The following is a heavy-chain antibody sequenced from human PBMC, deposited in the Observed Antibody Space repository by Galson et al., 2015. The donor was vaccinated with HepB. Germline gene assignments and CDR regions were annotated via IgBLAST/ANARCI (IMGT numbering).Heavy chain of an antibody. Sequence: SLRLSCAAAGFTFSGYWMTWVRQAPGKGLEWVANIKEDESEKYYVDSVKGRFTTSRDNAKNSLYLQLNSLRAEDTAVYFCARFAGGGYSTSWYRSGFDYWGQGTPVIVSS. CDR3: ARFAGGGYSTSWYRSGFDY. D-gene: IGHD6-13*01. J-gene: IGHJ4*02. CDR1: GFTFSGYW. V-gene: IGHV3-7*05. CDR2: IKEDESEK.